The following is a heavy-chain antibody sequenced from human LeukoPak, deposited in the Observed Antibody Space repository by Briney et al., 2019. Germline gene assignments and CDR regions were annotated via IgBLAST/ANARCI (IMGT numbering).Heavy chain of an antibody. Sequence: ASVKGSCKASGYTFTSYDINWVRQATGQGLEWMGWMNPNSGNTGYAQKFQGRVTITRNTSISTAYMELSSLRSEDTAVYYCARAGYSGSWFDPWGQGTLVTVSS. CDR3: ARAGYSGSWFDP. D-gene: IGHD1-26*01. J-gene: IGHJ5*02. CDR2: MNPNSGNT. CDR1: GYTFTSYD. V-gene: IGHV1-8*03.